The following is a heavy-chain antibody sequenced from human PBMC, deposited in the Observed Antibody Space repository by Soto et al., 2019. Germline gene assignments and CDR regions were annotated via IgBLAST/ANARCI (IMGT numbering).Heavy chain of an antibody. Sequence: SETLSLTCAVYGGSFSGYYWSWIRQPPGKGLEWIGEINHSGSTNYNPSLKSRVTISVDTSKNQFSLKLSSVTAADTAVYYCARVAIAARPEAYLSNWFDPWGQGTLVTVSS. V-gene: IGHV4-34*01. CDR2: INHSGST. J-gene: IGHJ5*02. CDR1: GGSFSGYY. D-gene: IGHD6-6*01. CDR3: ARVAIAARPEAYLSNWFDP.